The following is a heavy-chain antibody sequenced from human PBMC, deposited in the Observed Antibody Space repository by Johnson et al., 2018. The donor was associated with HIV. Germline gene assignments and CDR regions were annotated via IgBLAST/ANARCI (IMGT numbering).Heavy chain of an antibody. J-gene: IGHJ3*02. CDR2: LSGSGGST. CDR1: GFTFRSYW. CDR3: AKEEGIAAAGGAFDI. D-gene: IGHD6-13*01. Sequence: VQLVESGGELVQPGGSLRLSCAASGFTFRSYWMSWVRQAPGKGLEWVSALSGSGGSTYYADSVTARFTISSDPSKNTLYLQMNSLRAEDTAVYYCAKEEGIAAAGGAFDILGQGTMVTVSS. V-gene: IGHV3-23*04.